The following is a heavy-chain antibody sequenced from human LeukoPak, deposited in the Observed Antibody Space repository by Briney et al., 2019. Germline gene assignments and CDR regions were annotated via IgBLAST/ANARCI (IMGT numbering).Heavy chain of an antibody. CDR1: GDSISSSRHS. CDR3: VRIYCTSTSCYGDSYYGMDV. V-gene: IGHV4-39*01. D-gene: IGHD2-2*01. CDR2: ISYSAST. J-gene: IGHJ6*02. Sequence: SETLSLTCTVSGDSISSSRHSWGWIRQPPGKGLEWIGSISYSASTYYNPSLKTRVTMSVDTSENQFSLKLSSVTAADSTVYYCVRIYCTSTSCYGDSYYGMDVWGQGTTVTVSS.